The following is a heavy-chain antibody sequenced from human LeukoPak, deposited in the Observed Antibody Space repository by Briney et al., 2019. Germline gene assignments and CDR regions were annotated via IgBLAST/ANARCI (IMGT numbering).Heavy chain of an antibody. V-gene: IGHV4-38-2*02. J-gene: IGHJ4*02. CDR1: GYSISSGYY. CDR2: IYHSGST. Sequence: SETLSLTCTVSGYSISSGYYWGWIRQPPGKGLEWIGSIYHSGSTYYNPSLKSRVTISVDTSKNQFSLKLSSVTAADTAVYYCAREVLGDSSGYYVAWGQGTLVTVSS. D-gene: IGHD3-22*01. CDR3: AREVLGDSSGYYVA.